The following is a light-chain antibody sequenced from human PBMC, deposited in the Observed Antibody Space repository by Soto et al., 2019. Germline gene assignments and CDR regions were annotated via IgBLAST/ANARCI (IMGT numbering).Light chain of an antibody. CDR1: QSINNL. CDR3: LHYTSYSNS. J-gene: IGKJ2*03. Sequence: DIQMTQSPSTLSASVVDRVAITCRASQSINNLLAWYQHKPGKAPKLLIYGGSRLESGVPSRFSGSASGTEFTLTISSLQPDDFATYYSLHYTSYSNSFGQGTKLEIK. V-gene: IGKV1-5*01. CDR2: GGS.